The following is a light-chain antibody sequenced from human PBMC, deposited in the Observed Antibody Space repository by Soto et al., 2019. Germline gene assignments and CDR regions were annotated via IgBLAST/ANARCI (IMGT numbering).Light chain of an antibody. CDR1: QSVRRK. Sequence: EIVMTQSPGTLSVSPGERATLSCRASQSVRRKLAWYQQKPGQAPRLLIYAASTRATGIPARFSGSGSGTELTLTISSLKSEDFAVYYCQQYNNWPPITFGQGTRLEIK. V-gene: IGKV3-15*01. J-gene: IGKJ5*01. CDR3: QQYNNWPPIT. CDR2: AAS.